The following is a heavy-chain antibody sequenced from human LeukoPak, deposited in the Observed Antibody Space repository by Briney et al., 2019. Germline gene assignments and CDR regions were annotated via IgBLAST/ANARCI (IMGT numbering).Heavy chain of an antibody. V-gene: IGHV3-7*05. J-gene: IGHJ4*02. CDR3: ARLPLTARRHFDY. Sequence: GGSLRLSCVASGFTFSNYWMTWVRQAPGKGLEWVANIKQDGSEKYYVDSVRGRFTISRDNAKNSQYLQMNSLRAEDTAVYYCARLPLTARRHFDYWGQGTLVTVSS. CDR1: GFTFSNYW. CDR2: IKQDGSEK. D-gene: IGHD5-18*01.